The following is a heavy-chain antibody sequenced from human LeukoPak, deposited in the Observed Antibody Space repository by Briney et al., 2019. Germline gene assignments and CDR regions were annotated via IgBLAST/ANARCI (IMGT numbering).Heavy chain of an antibody. J-gene: IGHJ3*02. CDR1: GYIFTTYW. CDR2: IYPDDSDT. CDR3: ARQRTARMAFDI. D-gene: IGHD6-6*01. V-gene: IGHV5-51*01. Sequence: GESLKISCKGSGYIFTTYWIGWVRQMPGKGLEWMGLIYPDDSDTRNSPPFQGQVTISVDRSVSTAYLQWSSLEASDTAMYYCARQRTARMAFDIWGQGTMVTVSS.